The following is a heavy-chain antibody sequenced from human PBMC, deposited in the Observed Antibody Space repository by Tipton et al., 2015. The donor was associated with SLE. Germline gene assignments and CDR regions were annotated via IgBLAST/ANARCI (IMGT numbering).Heavy chain of an antibody. D-gene: IGHD3-10*01. Sequence: TLSLTCTVSGGSISAQYWSWIRQPPGKGLEWIGYIYYSGDTNYNPSLKSRVTISVDTSKNQFSLKLSSVTAADTAVYYCARGGGGAFDIWGPRDNGHRLF. J-gene: IGHJ3*02. CDR3: ARGGGGAFDI. CDR2: IYYSGDT. V-gene: IGHV4-59*11. CDR1: GGSISAQY.